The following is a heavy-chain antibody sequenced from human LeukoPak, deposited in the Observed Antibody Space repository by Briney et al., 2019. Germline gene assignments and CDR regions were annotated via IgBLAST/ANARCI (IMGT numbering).Heavy chain of an antibody. J-gene: IGHJ5*02. V-gene: IGHV5-51*01. CDR2: IYPGDSDT. CDR3: ARLSRTGYYILGKNWFDP. CDR1: GYHFASYW. D-gene: IGHD3/OR15-3a*01. Sequence: GESLKISCKASGYHFASYWIGWVRQMPGKGLEWMGIIYPGDSDTRYSPSFQGQVTISADKSISTAYLQWSSLKASDTAMYYCARLSRTGYYILGKNWFDPWGQGTLVTVSS.